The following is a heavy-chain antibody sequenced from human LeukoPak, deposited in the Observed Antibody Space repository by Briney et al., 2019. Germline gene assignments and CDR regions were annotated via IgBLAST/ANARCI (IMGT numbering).Heavy chain of an antibody. CDR2: ITGSADRT. Sequence: GGSLRLSCAASGFTFSTYAMSWVRQAPGKGLEWVSAITGSADRTHYADSVKGRFTISRDNSKNIVYLQMNSLRAKDTAVYFCAGPQVVVLNPFDYWGQGTLVTVSS. CDR1: GFTFSTYA. D-gene: IGHD3-10*01. V-gene: IGHV3-23*01. CDR3: AGPQVVVLNPFDY. J-gene: IGHJ4*02.